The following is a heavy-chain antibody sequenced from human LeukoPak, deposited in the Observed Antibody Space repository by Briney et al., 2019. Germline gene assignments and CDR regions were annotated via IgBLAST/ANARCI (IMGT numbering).Heavy chain of an antibody. J-gene: IGHJ4*02. CDR1: GGSISSYY. CDR3: ARASDPYYYDSSAFDY. CDR2: IYTSGST. D-gene: IGHD3-22*01. Sequence: SETLSLTXTVSGGSISSYYWSWIRQPAGKGLEWIERIYTSGSTNYNPSLKSRVTISIDTSKNQFSLKLSSVTAADTAVYYCARASDPYYYDSSAFDYWGQGTLVTVSS. V-gene: IGHV4-4*07.